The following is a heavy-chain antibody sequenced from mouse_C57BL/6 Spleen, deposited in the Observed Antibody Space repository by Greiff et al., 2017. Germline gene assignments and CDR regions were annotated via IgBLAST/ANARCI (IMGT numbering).Heavy chain of an antibody. Sequence: QVQLQQSGAELVRPGASVTLSCKASGYTFTDYEMHWVKQTPVHGLEWIGAIDPEPGGTAYNQKFKGKAILTADKSSSTAYMELRSLTSEDSAVYYCTRPIYGNYEGWYFDVWGTGTTVTVSS. D-gene: IGHD2-1*01. J-gene: IGHJ1*03. CDR2: IDPEPGGT. CDR1: GYTFTDYE. V-gene: IGHV1-15*01. CDR3: TRPIYGNYEGWYFDV.